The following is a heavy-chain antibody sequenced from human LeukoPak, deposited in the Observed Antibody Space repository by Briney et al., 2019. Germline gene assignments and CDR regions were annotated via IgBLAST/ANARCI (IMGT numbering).Heavy chain of an antibody. CDR3: AKDRKMATIFY. Sequence: PGGSLRLSCAASGFTFSSYGMHWVRQAPGKGLEWVAVISYDGSNKYYADSVKGRFTISRDNSKNTLYLQMNSLRAEDTAVYYCAKDRKMATIFYWGQGTLVTVSS. V-gene: IGHV3-30*18. D-gene: IGHD5-24*01. CDR1: GFTFSSYG. CDR2: ISYDGSNK. J-gene: IGHJ4*02.